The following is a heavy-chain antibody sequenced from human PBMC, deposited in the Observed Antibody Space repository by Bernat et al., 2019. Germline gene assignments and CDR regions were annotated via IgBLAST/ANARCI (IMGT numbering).Heavy chain of an antibody. J-gene: IGHJ4*02. CDR1: GYIFTDYF. Sequence: QVQLAQPGAEVKKPGASVKVSCKASGYIFTDYFIQWVRQAPRQGLEWMGRINSDTGVTTYTQKFKGRVTMTRDTSISTAYMELSSLTSDDTAVYYCARDLASTAFWEFDYWGRGTQVTVSS. CDR3: ARDLASTAFWEFDY. CDR2: INSDTGVT. V-gene: IGHV1-2*06. D-gene: IGHD2-21*02.